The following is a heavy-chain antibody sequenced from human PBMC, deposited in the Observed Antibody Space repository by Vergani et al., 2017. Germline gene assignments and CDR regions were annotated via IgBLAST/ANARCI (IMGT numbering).Heavy chain of an antibody. Sequence: QVQLVQSGAEMKKPGASVKVSCKASGYTFTGYYMHWVRQAPGQGLEWMGWINPNSGGTNYAQKFQGRVTMTRDTSISTAYMELSRLRSDDTAVYYCARVYARWELLGSFDYWGQGTLVTVSS. J-gene: IGHJ4*02. CDR1: GYTFTGYY. CDR2: INPNSGGT. CDR3: ARVYARWELLGSFDY. V-gene: IGHV1-2*02. D-gene: IGHD1-26*01.